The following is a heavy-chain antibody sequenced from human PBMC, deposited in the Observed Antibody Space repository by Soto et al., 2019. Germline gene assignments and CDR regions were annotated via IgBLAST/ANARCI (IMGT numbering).Heavy chain of an antibody. CDR1: GFSLSTSGMC. Sequence: SGPTLVNPTQTLTLTCTFSGFSLSTSGMCVSWIRQPPGKALEWLALIDWDDDKYYSTSLKTRLTISKDTSKNQVVLTMTNMDPVDTATYYFARIPWAGGYYYYGMDVWGQGTTVTVS. D-gene: IGHD1-26*01. CDR3: ARIPWAGGYYYYGMDV. V-gene: IGHV2-70*01. CDR2: IDWDDDK. J-gene: IGHJ6*02.